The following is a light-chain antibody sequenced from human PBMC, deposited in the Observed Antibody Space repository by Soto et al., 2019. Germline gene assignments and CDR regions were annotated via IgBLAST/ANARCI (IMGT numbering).Light chain of an antibody. CDR2: DVT. Sequence: QSVLTQPASMSGSPGQSIAISCTGTSSDVGGYNYVSWYQQHPGKAPRVIIYDVTRRPSGVSDRFSGSKSGNTASLTISGLQAEDEADYYCNSYTSSGTYVFGTGTKLTV. CDR3: NSYTSSGTYV. CDR1: SSDVGGYNY. V-gene: IGLV2-14*01. J-gene: IGLJ1*01.